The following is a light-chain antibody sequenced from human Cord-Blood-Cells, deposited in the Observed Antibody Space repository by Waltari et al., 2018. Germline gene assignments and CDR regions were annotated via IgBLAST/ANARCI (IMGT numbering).Light chain of an antibody. Sequence: DIQIIQSPSSLSAFVGYRGNITCQASQDISNYLNWYQQKPEKAPKLLIDDASNLATGVPSRCSGSGSAKDSTTTISSLQPEVIATYYCQQYDNLPLTFGGGTKVEIK. CDR2: DAS. J-gene: IGKJ4*01. CDR1: QDISNY. V-gene: IGKV1-33*01. CDR3: QQYDNLPLT.